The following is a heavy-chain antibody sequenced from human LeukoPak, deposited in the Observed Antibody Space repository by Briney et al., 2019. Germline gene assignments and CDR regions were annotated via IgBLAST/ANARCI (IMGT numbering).Heavy chain of an antibody. CDR1: GFTFSSYA. J-gene: IGHJ4*02. Sequence: GRSLRLSCAASGFTFSSYAMHWVRQAPGKGLEWVAVISYDGSNKYYADSVKGRFTISRDNSKNTLYLQMNSLRAEDTAVYYCARAGWAYYDFWSGYRINWGQGTLVTVSS. CDR3: ARAGWAYYDFWSGYRIN. D-gene: IGHD3-3*01. CDR2: ISYDGSNK. V-gene: IGHV3-30*04.